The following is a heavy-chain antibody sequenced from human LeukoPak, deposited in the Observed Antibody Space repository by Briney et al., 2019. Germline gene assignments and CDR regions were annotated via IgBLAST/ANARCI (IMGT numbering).Heavy chain of an antibody. Sequence: ASVKVSCKASGYTFTSYGISWVRQAPGQGLEWMGWISAYNGNTNYAQKLQGRVTMTTDTSTSTAYMELRSLRSDDTAVYYCARGGGRGLLRAQYYNRAVWGKGTRFTVP. J-gene: IGHJ6*03. CDR1: GYTFTSYG. D-gene: IGHD3-16*01. V-gene: IGHV1-18*01. CDR2: ISAYNGNT. CDR3: ARGGGRGLLRAQYYNRAV.